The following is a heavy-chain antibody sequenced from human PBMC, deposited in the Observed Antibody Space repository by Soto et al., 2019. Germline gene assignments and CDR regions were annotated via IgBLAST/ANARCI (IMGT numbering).Heavy chain of an antibody. CDR1: GYIFFESW. D-gene: IGHD2-15*01. CDR3: ARPPLPGYSIHFNS. Sequence: GGDLKESRKASGYIFFESWIGWGRQMPGKGLEWMGIVYPRDSDTRYSPSFQGQVTISADRSTGTAFLQWRSLKASDTALYYCARPPLPGYSIHFNSWGQGTLVTVSS. J-gene: IGHJ4*02. V-gene: IGHV5-51*01. CDR2: VYPRDSDT.